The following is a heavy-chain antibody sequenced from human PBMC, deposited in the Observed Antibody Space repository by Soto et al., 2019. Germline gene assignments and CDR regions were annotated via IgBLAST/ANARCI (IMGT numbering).Heavy chain of an antibody. V-gene: IGHV3-7*05. J-gene: IGHJ1*01. Sequence: EVQLVASGGDLVKPGGSLRISCAASGFTFSAHWLTWVRQAPGKGLEYVATLNQDGSQKYYVDSVKGRFTISRDNARNSLYLQMNSLRVEDTAVYFCVRESCVGGWCKGYFQEWGQGTRVTVSS. CDR1: GFTFSAHW. CDR3: VRESCVGGWCKGYFQE. D-gene: IGHD2-21*01. CDR2: LNQDGSQK.